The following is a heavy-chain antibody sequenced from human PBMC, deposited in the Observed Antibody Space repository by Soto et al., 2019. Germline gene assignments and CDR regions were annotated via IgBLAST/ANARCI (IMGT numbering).Heavy chain of an antibody. D-gene: IGHD6-19*01. J-gene: IGHJ5*02. CDR1: GYTFTSYG. CDR2: ISAYNGNK. CDR3: ARVYSSGWYLDRFDP. V-gene: IGHV1-18*01. Sequence: GASVKVSCKASGYTFTSYGISWVRQAPGQGLEWMGWISAYNGNKNYAQKLQGRVNMTTETSTSQAYMEMRSPRSDDTAVYYCARVYSSGWYLDRFDPWGQGTLVTVSS.